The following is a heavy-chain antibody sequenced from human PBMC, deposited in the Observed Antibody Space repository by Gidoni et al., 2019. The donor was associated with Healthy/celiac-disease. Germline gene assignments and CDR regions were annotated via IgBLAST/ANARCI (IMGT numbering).Heavy chain of an antibody. CDR3: ARDWGSRAYAFDI. D-gene: IGHD7-27*01. CDR1: GGSFSGYY. J-gene: IGHJ3*02. V-gene: IGHV4-34*01. Sequence: QVQLQQWGAGLLKPSETLSLTCAVYGGSFSGYYWSWIRQPPGKGLEWIGEINHSGSTNYNPSLKSRVTISVDTSKNQFSLKLSSVTAADTAVYYCARDWGSRAYAFDIWGQGTMVTVSS. CDR2: INHSGST.